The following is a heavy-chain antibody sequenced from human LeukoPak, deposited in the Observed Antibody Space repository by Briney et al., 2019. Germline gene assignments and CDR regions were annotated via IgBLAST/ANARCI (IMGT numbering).Heavy chain of an antibody. CDR1: GFIFSKAW. CDR3: TTMPKY. V-gene: IGHV3-15*01. Sequence: GGSLRLSCAASGFIFSKAWMKWVRQARGEGLEWVGRIKSETQGWTTAYAPPVKGRFTISRDYSKTTLHLQMSSLKVADTAMYYCTTMPKYWGQGTLLTVSS. D-gene: IGHD2-2*01. CDR2: IKSETQGWTT. J-gene: IGHJ4*02.